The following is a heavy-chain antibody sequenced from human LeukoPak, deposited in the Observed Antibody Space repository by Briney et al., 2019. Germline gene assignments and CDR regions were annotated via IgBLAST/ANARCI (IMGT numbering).Heavy chain of an antibody. CDR1: GFTFSSYA. CDR2: ISGSTSVI. V-gene: IGHV3-48*01. CDR3: ARGLYYIDV. Sequence: GWSLRLSCAASGFTFSSYAMSWVRQAPGKGLEWVSYISGSTSVIYYADSVKGRFTISRDNAKNSLYLQMNSLRTEDTAIYYCARGLYYIDVWGNGTAVTVS. J-gene: IGHJ6*03.